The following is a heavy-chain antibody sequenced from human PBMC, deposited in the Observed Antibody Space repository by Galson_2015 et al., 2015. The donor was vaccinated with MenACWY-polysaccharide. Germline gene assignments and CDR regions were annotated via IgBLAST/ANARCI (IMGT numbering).Heavy chain of an antibody. Sequence: VKVSCKASGYKFTSYDINWVRQATGQGLEWMGWMNPNSGNTGYAQKFQGRVTMTSNSAMTTAYMELSSLRSEDTAVYYCARIIARKYTFADSWCQGTLVTVSS. D-gene: IGHD2-21*01. V-gene: IGHV1-8*01. J-gene: IGHJ4*02. CDR2: MNPNSGNT. CDR1: GYKFTSYD. CDR3: ARIIARKYTFADS.